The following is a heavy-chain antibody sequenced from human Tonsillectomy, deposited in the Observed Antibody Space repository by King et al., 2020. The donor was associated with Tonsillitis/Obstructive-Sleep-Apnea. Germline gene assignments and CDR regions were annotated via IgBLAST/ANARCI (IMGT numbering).Heavy chain of an antibody. CDR3: ARDMQGRPVPADYYYYYMDV. V-gene: IGHV1-46*01. D-gene: IGHD2-2*01. J-gene: IGHJ6*03. Sequence: QLVQSGAEVKKPGASVKVSCKASGYTFTSYYMHWVRQAPGQGLEWMGIINPSGGSTSYAQKFQGRVTMTRDTSTSTVYMELSSLRSEDTAVYYCARDMQGRPVPADYYYYYMDVWGKGTTVTVS. CDR1: GYTFTSYY. CDR2: INPSGGST.